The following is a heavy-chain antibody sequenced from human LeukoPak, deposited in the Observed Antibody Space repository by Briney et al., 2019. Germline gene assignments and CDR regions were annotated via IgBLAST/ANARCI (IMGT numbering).Heavy chain of an antibody. J-gene: IGHJ4*02. Sequence: GASVKVSCKASGGTFSSYAISWVRQAPGQGLEWMGGIIPIFGTANYAQKFQGRVTITADKSTSTAYMELSSLRSEDTAVYYCATFGGGSYFVDYWGQGTLVTVSS. CDR1: GGTFSSYA. CDR3: ATFGGGSYFVDY. D-gene: IGHD1-26*01. CDR2: IIPIFGTA. V-gene: IGHV1-69*06.